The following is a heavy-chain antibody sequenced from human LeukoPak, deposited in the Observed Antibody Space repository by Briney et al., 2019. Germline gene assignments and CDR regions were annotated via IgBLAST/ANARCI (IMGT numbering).Heavy chain of an antibody. Sequence: GSLRLSCAASGFTFSSYAMSWVRQAPGKGLEWIGYIYYSGNTNQNPSLRSRVTISVDTSKNQFSLKLRSVTAADTAVYYCARGSLVVITHGAFDIWGQGTMVTVSS. D-gene: IGHD3-22*01. V-gene: IGHV4-59*01. CDR3: ARGSLVVITHGAFDI. CDR2: IYYSGNT. CDR1: GFTFSSYA. J-gene: IGHJ3*02.